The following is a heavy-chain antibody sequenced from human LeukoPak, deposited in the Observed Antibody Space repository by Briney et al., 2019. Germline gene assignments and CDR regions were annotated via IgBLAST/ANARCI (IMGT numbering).Heavy chain of an antibody. D-gene: IGHD6-13*01. V-gene: IGHV1-2*02. CDR3: ARAGSWYRTWVLTADWFDP. CDR2: INPNSGGT. J-gene: IGHJ5*02. CDR1: GYTFTGYY. Sequence: ASVKVSCKASGYTFTGYYMHWVRQAPGQGLEWMGWINPNSGGTNYAQKFQGRVTMTRDTSISTAYMELSRLRSDDTAVYYCARAGSWYRTWVLTADWFDPWGQGTLVTVSS.